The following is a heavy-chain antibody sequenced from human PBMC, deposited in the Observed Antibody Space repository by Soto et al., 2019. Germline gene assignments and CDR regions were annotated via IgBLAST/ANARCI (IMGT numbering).Heavy chain of an antibody. Sequence: PGGSLRLSCAASGFTFSSYAMHWVRQAPGKRLEWVAVISYDGSNKYYADSVKGRFTISRDNSKNTLYLQMNSLRAEDTAVYYCARDRNYGSGYTYYFDYWGQGTLVTVSS. D-gene: IGHD3-22*01. CDR2: ISYDGSNK. CDR1: GFTFSSYA. J-gene: IGHJ4*02. CDR3: ARDRNYGSGYTYYFDY. V-gene: IGHV3-30-3*01.